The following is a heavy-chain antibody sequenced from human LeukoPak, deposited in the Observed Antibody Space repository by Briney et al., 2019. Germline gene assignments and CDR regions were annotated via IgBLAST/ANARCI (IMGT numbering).Heavy chain of an antibody. CDR3: AREGFAAASDI. Sequence: GGSLRLSCAASGFPFSSYAMNWVRQAPGKGLEWVANIKQDGSEKNYVDSVKGRFTISRDNAKNSMYLQMNSLRAEDTAVYYCAREGFAAASDIWGQGTMVTVSS. J-gene: IGHJ3*02. CDR1: GFPFSSYA. V-gene: IGHV3-7*01. D-gene: IGHD2-15*01. CDR2: IKQDGSEK.